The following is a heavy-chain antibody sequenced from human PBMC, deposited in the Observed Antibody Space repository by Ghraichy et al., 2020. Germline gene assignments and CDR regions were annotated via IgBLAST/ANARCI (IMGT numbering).Heavy chain of an antibody. V-gene: IGHV4-39*01. CDR1: AGSISSSTYY. D-gene: IGHD3-10*01. J-gene: IGHJ6*02. CDR3: ASLHVLLWFGELKGGGMDV. CDR2: IYYSGST. Sequence: SETLSLTCTVSAGSISSSTYYCGWILQPPGKGLEWIGSIYYSGSTYYNPSLKSRVTISVDTSKNQFSLKLSSVTAADTAVYYCASLHVLLWFGELKGGGMDVWGQGTTVTLS.